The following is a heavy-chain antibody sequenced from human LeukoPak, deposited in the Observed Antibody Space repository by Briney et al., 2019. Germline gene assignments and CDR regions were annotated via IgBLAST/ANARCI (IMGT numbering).Heavy chain of an antibody. J-gene: IGHJ4*02. CDR3: ARHRVGHCTSVTCPTFEY. Sequence: SETLSLTCAVYGGSFSGYYWSWIRQPPGKGLEWIGEINHSGSTNYNPSLKSRVTLSVDTSKNQFSLKLTSVTAADTAVYYCARHRVGHCTSVTCPTFEYWGQGTLVTVSS. CDR1: GGSFSGYY. D-gene: IGHD2-8*02. CDR2: INHSGST. V-gene: IGHV4-34*01.